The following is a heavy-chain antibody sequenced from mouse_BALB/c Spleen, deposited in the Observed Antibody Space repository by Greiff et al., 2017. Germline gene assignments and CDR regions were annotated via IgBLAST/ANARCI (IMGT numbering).Heavy chain of an antibody. D-gene: IGHD2-1*01. J-gene: IGHJ2*01. Sequence: VQLQQSGAELVRPGALVKLSCKASGFNIKDYCMHWVKQRPEQGLEWIGWIDPENGNTIYDPKFQGKASITADTSSNTAYLQLSSLTSEDTAVYYCANGNYSYWGQGTTLTVSS. V-gene: IGHV14-1*02. CDR3: ANGNYSY. CDR1: GFNIKDYC. CDR2: IDPENGNT.